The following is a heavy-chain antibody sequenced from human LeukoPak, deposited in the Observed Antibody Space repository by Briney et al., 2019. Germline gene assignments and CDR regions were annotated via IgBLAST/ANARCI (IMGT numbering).Heavy chain of an antibody. CDR2: IISSRSYI. Sequence: PGRSLRPSCAASGFTPTSYTMNWVRQAPGKGLGWVSSIISSRSYIYYADSVKRRFTISRDNAKNSLYLQMNSLRAEDTAVYYCARGLGYCSGGSCRNWFDPWGEGALVTVPS. CDR1: GFTPTSYT. J-gene: IGHJ5*02. D-gene: IGHD2-15*01. CDR3: ARGLGYCSGGSCRNWFDP. V-gene: IGHV3-21*01.